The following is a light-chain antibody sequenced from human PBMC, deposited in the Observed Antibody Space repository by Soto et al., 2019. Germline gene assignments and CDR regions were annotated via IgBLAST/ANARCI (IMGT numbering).Light chain of an antibody. CDR1: QSLPSTW. CDR3: QQYNAQPPWT. V-gene: IGKV1-5*03. J-gene: IGKJ1*01. CDR2: KAS. Sequence: DVQMTQSPSTLSASVGDKVTITCRASQSLPSTWLAWLQQRPGKAPNVLIDKASALASGVSSRFSGSGSGTEFTLTISSLQPDDFATYFCQQYNAQPPWTFGQGTRV.